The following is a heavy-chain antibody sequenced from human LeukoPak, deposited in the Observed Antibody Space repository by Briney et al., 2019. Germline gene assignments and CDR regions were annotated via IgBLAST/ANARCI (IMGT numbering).Heavy chain of an antibody. CDR1: GYTFTSYG. CDR2: VSPYNGNT. CDR3: ARDRVTIWSGYQNFDY. D-gene: IGHD3-3*01. J-gene: IGHJ4*02. Sequence: ASVKVCCKASGYTFTSYGINWVRQAPGQGLEWMGWVSPYNGNTNYAQKLQGRVTMTTDTSTSTAYMELRSLRSDDTAVYYCARDRVTIWSGYQNFDYWGQGTLVTVSS. V-gene: IGHV1-18*01.